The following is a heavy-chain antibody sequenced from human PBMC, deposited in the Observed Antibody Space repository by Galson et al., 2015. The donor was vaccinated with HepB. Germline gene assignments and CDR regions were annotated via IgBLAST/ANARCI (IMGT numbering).Heavy chain of an antibody. D-gene: IGHD2-15*01. CDR3: ASGGYCSGGSCDRNWFDP. Sequence: SLRLSCAASGFTFSSYGMHWVRQAPGKGLEWVAVIWYDGSNKYYADSVKGRFTISRDNSKNTLYLQMNSLRAEDTAVYYCASGGYCSGGSCDRNWFDPWGQGTLVTVSS. CDR1: GFTFSSYG. V-gene: IGHV3-33*01. J-gene: IGHJ5*02. CDR2: IWYDGSNK.